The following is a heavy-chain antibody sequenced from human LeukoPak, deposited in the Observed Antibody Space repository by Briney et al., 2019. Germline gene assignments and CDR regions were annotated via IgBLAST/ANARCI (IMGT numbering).Heavy chain of an antibody. J-gene: IGHJ3*02. CDR1: GFTFGSYA. CDR2: ISGSGGST. D-gene: IGHD3-3*01. CDR3: AKDRDFWSGYSEGDAFDI. V-gene: IGHV3-23*01. Sequence: PGGSLRLSCAASGFTFGSYAMSWVRQAPGKGLEWVSAISGSGGSTYYADSVKGRFTISRDNSKNTLYLQMNSLRAEDTAVYYCAKDRDFWSGYSEGDAFDIWGQGTMVTVSS.